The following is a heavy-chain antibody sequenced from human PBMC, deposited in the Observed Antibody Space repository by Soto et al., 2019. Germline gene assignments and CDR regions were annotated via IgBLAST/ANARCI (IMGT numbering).Heavy chain of an antibody. J-gene: IGHJ4*02. D-gene: IGHD3-16*01. CDR1: GFTFSSHA. V-gene: IGHV3-30*18. CDR2: VSYDGTNK. CDR3: AKAGDPGNMVTFRGVEVPNIDY. Sequence: QVHLVESGGGVVQPGRSLRLSCAASGFTFSSHAMHWVRQAPGKGLEWVAVVSYDGTNKYYADSVKGRFTISRDDSKNTLYLQMNSLRAEDTAMYYCAKAGDPGNMVTFRGVEVPNIDYWGQGTLVTVSS.